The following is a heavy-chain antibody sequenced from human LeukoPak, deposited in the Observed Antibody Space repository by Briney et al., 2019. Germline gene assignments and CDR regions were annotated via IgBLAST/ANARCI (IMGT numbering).Heavy chain of an antibody. Sequence: SETLSLTCTVSGGSISGTYYWSWIRQPPGKGLEWVGYIYYTGTTDSNPSLKSRVTISLDTSKNQFSLNLSSVTAADTAVYYCARRWVYDKRAFDAWGQGTMVTVSS. CDR3: ARRWVYDKRAFDA. CDR1: GGSISGTYY. J-gene: IGHJ3*01. CDR2: IYYTGTT. D-gene: IGHD3-16*01. V-gene: IGHV4-59*08.